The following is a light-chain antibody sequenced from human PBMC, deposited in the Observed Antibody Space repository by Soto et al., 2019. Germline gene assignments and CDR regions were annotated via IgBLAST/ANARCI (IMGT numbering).Light chain of an antibody. V-gene: IGKV1-5*01. CDR3: QQYKNYPWT. CDR1: QSISTW. CDR2: DAS. J-gene: IGKJ1*01. Sequence: DILMTQSPSTLSASEGDRVTITCRASQSISTWLAWYQQKPGKAPELLIFDASSLERGVPSRFSGSGSGTGFTLTISSLPPDDFATYYCQQYKNYPWTFGQGTKVEIK.